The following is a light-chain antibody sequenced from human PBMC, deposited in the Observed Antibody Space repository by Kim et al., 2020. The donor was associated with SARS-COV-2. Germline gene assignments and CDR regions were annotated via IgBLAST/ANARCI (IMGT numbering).Light chain of an antibody. CDR3: QQYGSSPLT. CDR1: QSVSSSY. Sequence: SAGERATLSCRASQSVSSSYLAWYQQKPGQAPRLLIYDASSRATGIPDRFSGSGSGTDFTLTITRLEPEDFAVYYCQQYGSSPLTFGGGTKVDIK. V-gene: IGKV3-20*01. CDR2: DAS. J-gene: IGKJ4*01.